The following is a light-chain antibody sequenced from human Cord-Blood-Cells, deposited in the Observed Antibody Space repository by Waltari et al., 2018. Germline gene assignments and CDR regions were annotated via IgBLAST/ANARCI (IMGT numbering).Light chain of an antibody. CDR1: QSVSSN. J-gene: IGKJ1*01. Sequence: EIVMTQSPATLSVSPGERATLSCRASQSVSSNLAWYQQKHGQAPRLLIYGASTRATGIPARVSGSGSGTEFTLTISSLQSEDFAVYYCQQYNNWPRTFGQGTKVEIK. CDR2: GAS. V-gene: IGKV3-15*01. CDR3: QQYNNWPRT.